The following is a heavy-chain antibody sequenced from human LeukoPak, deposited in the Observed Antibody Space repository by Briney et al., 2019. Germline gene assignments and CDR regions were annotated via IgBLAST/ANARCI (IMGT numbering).Heavy chain of an antibody. D-gene: IGHD3-16*02. V-gene: IGHV4-34*01. CDR3: ARGKVSNYDYVWGSYRTGGNYFDY. CDR1: GGSFSGYY. CDR2: INHSGST. J-gene: IGHJ4*02. Sequence: SETLSLTCAVYGGSFSGYYWSWIRQPPGKGLEWIGEINHSGSTNYNPSLKSRVTISVDTSKNQFSLKLSSVTAADMAVYYCARGKVSNYDYVWGSYRTGGNYFDYWGQGTLVTVSS.